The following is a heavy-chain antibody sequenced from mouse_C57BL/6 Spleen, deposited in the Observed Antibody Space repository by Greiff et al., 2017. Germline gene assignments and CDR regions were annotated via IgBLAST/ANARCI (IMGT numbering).Heavy chain of an antibody. J-gene: IGHJ2*01. Sequence: QVQLKQSGPGLVQPSQSLSITCTVSGFSLTSYGVHWVRQSTGKGLEWLGVIWSGGRTDYTAAFISRLSISKDNSKSQVFFKMNSLQADDTAIYYCARNYGWETYYFDYWGQGTTLTVSS. D-gene: IGHD1-1*01. CDR1: GFSLTSYG. CDR3: ARNYGWETYYFDY. CDR2: IWSGGRT. V-gene: IGHV2-2*01.